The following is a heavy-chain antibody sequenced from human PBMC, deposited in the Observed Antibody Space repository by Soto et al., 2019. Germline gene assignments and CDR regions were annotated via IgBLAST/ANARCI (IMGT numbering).Heavy chain of an antibody. CDR3: AKSHHSWSLRSDY. CDR2: ITGSGDRT. Sequence: EVQLLESGGGLVQPGGSLRLSCTASGFTFSYCAMTWVRQTPGKGLEWVSTITGSGDRTSYSDSVEGRFTISRDNSNNSLYLQMNSLRVEDTALYYSAKSHHSWSLRSDYFGLASLVTVSS. J-gene: IGHJ4*02. D-gene: IGHD3-10*01. V-gene: IGHV3-23*01. CDR1: GFTFSYCA.